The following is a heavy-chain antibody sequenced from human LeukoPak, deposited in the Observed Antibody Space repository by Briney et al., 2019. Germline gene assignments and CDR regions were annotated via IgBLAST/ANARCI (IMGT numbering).Heavy chain of an antibody. D-gene: IGHD2-2*01. V-gene: IGHV1-18*01. Sequence: GASVKVSCKTSGYTFVNYGINWVRQAPGQGLEWMGWISLKSGSAGYAQRVQGRVTLTTDTSTNTAYMELRSLRAGDTAVYYCARVSYLRPYQLDSWGQGTLVSISS. J-gene: IGHJ4*02. CDR3: ARVSYLRPYQLDS. CDR1: GYTFVNYG. CDR2: ISLKSGSA.